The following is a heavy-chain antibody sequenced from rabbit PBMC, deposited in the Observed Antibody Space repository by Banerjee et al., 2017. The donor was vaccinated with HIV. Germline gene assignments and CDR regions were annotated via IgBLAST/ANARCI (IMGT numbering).Heavy chain of an antibody. CDR1: GFSFSRSYY. J-gene: IGHJ6*01. CDR2: IYAGSSGST. CDR3: ARDDSGYAGYVDYGYGMDL. D-gene: IGHD7-1*01. V-gene: IGHV1S40*01. Sequence: QSLEESGGDLVKPGASLTLTCTASGFSFSRSYYMCWVRQAPGKGLEWIACIYAGSSGSTYYPSWAKGRFTISKTSSTTVTLQMTSLTAADTATYFCARDDSGYAGYVDYGYGMDLWGPGTLVTVS.